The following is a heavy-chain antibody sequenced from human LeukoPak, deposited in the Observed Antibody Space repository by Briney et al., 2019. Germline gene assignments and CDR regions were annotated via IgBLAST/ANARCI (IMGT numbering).Heavy chain of an antibody. CDR1: GFTSSSYA. CDR3: ARDFSMTTLDY. CDR2: ISYDGSNK. Sequence: GGSLRLSCAASGFTSSSYAMHWVRQAPGKGLEWVAVISYDGSNKYYADSVKGRFTISRDNSKNTLYLQMNSLRAEDTAVYYCARDFSMTTLDYWGQGTLVTVSS. J-gene: IGHJ4*02. D-gene: IGHD4-11*01. V-gene: IGHV3-30-3*01.